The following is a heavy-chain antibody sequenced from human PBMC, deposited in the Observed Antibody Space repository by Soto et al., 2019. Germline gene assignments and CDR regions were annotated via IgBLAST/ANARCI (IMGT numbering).Heavy chain of an antibody. CDR1: GYSVTSYW. J-gene: IGHJ6*02. CDR3: ARQYSSIAARRRYYYYGMDV. CDR2: IDPSDSYT. D-gene: IGHD6-6*01. V-gene: IGHV5-10-1*01. Sequence: GESLKISCKGSGYSVTSYWISWVRQMPGKGLEWMGRIDPSDSYTNYSPSFQGHVTISADKSISTAYLQWSSLKASDTAMYYCARQYSSIAARRRYYYYGMDVWGQGTTVTVSS.